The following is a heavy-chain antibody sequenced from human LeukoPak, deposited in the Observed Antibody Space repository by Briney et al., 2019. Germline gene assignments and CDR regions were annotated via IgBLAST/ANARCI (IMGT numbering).Heavy chain of an antibody. D-gene: IGHD3-22*01. CDR2: LYSGGST. CDR1: AFTVSSNY. V-gene: IGHV3-66*01. Sequence: GGSLRLSCAAYAFTVSSNYMSWVRQATGKGLEWVSVLYSGGSTYYADSVKGRFTISRDNSKNTLYLQMNSLRAEDTAVYYCASDYYDSSGYTYFQHWGQGTLVTVSS. CDR3: ASDYYDSSGYTYFQH. J-gene: IGHJ1*01.